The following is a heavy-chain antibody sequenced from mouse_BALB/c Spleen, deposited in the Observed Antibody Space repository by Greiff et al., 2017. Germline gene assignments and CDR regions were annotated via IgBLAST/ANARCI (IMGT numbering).Heavy chain of an antibody. CDR2: IDPENGNT. Sequence: VQLKESGAELVRPGALVKLSCKASGFNIKDYYMHWVKQRPEQGLEWIGWIDPENGNTIYDPKFQGKASITADTSSNTAYLQLSSLTSEDTAVYYCARGDYYGSAWFAYWGQGTLVTVSA. CDR3: ARGDYYGSAWFAY. CDR1: GFNIKDYY. V-gene: IGHV14-1*02. J-gene: IGHJ3*01. D-gene: IGHD1-1*01.